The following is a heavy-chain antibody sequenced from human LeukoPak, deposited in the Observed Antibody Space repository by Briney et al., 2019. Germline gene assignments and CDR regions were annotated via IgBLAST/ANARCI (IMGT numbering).Heavy chain of an antibody. J-gene: IGHJ4*01. CDR2: IFTDGSTT. V-gene: IGHV3-74*01. CDR1: EFNFFSYG. CDR3: ARELPREVTLDY. Sequence: GGSLRLSCVASEFNFFSYGMQWVRQAPGKGLVGVSRIFTDGSTTSYADSVKGRFTISRDNAKNTLYLQMNSLRAEDTAVYYCARELPREVTLDYWGQGTLVTVSP. D-gene: IGHD2-21*02.